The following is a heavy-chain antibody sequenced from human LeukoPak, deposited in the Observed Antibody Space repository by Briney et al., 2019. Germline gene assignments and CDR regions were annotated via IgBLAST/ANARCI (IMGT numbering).Heavy chain of an antibody. D-gene: IGHD3-3*01. CDR3: ARERIYDFWSGYWAFDI. CDR1: GGSISSYY. V-gene: IGHV4-59*01. Sequence: SETLSLTCTASGGSISSYYWSWIRQPPGKGLEWIGYIYYSGSTNYNPSLKSRVTISVDTSKNQFSLKLSSVTAADTAVYYCARERIYDFWSGYWAFDIWGQGTMVTVSS. CDR2: IYYSGST. J-gene: IGHJ3*02.